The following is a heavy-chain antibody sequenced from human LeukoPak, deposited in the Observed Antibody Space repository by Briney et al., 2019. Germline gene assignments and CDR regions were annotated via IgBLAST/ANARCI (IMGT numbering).Heavy chain of an antibody. CDR2: VSGKSIAI. V-gene: IGHV3-48*04. J-gene: IGHJ6*03. CDR1: GLTVSSNY. Sequence: PGGSLRLSCAASGLTVSSNYMSWVRQAPGKGLEWLSFVSGKSIAIYYADSVKGRFTISRDNAKESVYLHMSSLRAEDTAVYYCARRGDRFCTSMNCPPHSYYYYMDVWGKGTTVSVSS. CDR3: ARRGDRFCTSMNCPPHSYYYYMDV. D-gene: IGHD2-2*01.